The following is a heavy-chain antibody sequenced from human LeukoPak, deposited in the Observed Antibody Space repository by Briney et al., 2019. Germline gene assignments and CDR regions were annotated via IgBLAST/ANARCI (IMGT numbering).Heavy chain of an antibody. CDR1: GYSISSGYY. CDR3: ARKFANDDSNYLLYP. CDR2: IYHSGST. V-gene: IGHV4-38-2*01. Sequence: SETLSLTCAVSGYSISSGYYWGWIRQPPGKGLEWIGSIYHSGSTYYNPSLKSRVTISVDTSKNQFSLKLSSATAADTAVYYCARKFANDDSNYLLYPWGQGTLVTVSS. D-gene: IGHD4-11*01. J-gene: IGHJ5*02.